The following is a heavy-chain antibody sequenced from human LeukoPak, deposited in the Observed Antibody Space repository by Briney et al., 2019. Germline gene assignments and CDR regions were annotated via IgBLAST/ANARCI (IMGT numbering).Heavy chain of an antibody. V-gene: IGHV4-59*01. Sequence: SETLSLTCTVSGGSISSFNWSWIRQPPGKGLEWIGYIYYSGSTCYNSSLKSRVTISVDTSKNQFSLKLNSVTAADTAMYYCARDAYPKNYYDSSGYLPYYFDSWGQGTLVTVAS. J-gene: IGHJ4*02. CDR2: IYYSGST. D-gene: IGHD3-22*01. CDR3: ARDAYPKNYYDSSGYLPYYFDS. CDR1: GGSISSFN.